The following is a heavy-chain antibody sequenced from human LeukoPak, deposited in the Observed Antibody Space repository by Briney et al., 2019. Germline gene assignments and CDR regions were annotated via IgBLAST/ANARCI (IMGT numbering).Heavy chain of an antibody. CDR2: INTYNGNA. V-gene: IGHV1-18*01. J-gene: IGHJ4*02. CDR3: ARRKIVYPDC. CDR1: GYTFVSYG. D-gene: IGHD2/OR15-2a*01. Sequence: GASVKVSCKASGYTFVSYGISWVRQAPGQGLEWMGWINTYNGNANYAQELQGRVTMTTDTSTSTAYMELRSLRSDDTAVYYCARRKIVYPDCWGQGTLVTVSS.